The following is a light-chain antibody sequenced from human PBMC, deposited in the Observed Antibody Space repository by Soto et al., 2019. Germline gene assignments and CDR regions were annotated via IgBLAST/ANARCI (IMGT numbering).Light chain of an antibody. J-gene: IGKJ1*01. CDR3: QQYASSPRT. Sequence: EIVLTQSPGTLSLSPGERATLSCRASQSVSSSYLAWYQQKPGQAPRLLIYGASIRATGIPDRFSGSGSGTDFTLTISRLEAEDFAVYYCQQYASSPRTFGQGTKVEIK. CDR2: GAS. V-gene: IGKV3-20*01. CDR1: QSVSSSY.